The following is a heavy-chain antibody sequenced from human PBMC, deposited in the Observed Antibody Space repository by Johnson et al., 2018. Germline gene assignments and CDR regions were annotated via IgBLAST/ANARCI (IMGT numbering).Heavy chain of an antibody. CDR1: GFTFSSYW. D-gene: IGHD6-13*01. CDR2: IKQDGSEK. Sequence: VQLVQSGGGLVQPGGSLRLSCAASGFTFSSYWMSWVRQAPGKGLEWVTNIKQDGSEKYYVDSVNGRFTISIDNAKNSLYLQMNSLRAEDTAVYYWARDRYSSSWYGDYYYGMDVWGQGTTVTVSS. CDR3: ARDRYSSSWYGDYYYGMDV. J-gene: IGHJ6*02. V-gene: IGHV3-7*01.